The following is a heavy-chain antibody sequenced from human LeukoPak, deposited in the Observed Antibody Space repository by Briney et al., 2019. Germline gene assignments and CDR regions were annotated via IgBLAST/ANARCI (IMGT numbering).Heavy chain of an antibody. CDR1: GYTFTSYG. CDR3: ARKGCYTGRCWFDP. CDR2: INPNSGGT. J-gene: IGHJ5*02. V-gene: IGHV1-2*02. Sequence: ASVKVSCKASGYTFTSYGISWVRQAPGQGLEWMGWINPNSGGTNYAQKFQGRVTMTRDTSISTAYMELSGLRSDDTAVYYCARKGCYTGRCWFDPWGQGTLVTVSS. D-gene: IGHD2-8*01.